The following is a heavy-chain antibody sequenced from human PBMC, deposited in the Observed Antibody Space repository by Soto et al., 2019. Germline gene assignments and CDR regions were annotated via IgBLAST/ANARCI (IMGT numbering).Heavy chain of an antibody. D-gene: IGHD3-3*01. J-gene: IGHJ6*02. CDR2: ISADNGHT. Sequence: QVQLVQSGDDVKKPGDSVKVSCKASGYTLTSYGISWVRQAPGQGLEWVGWISADNGHTIYAERLQGRVTVTADTSMRTVYMELRSLRPDDTALYYCARAPMRFLEWSYGGMDVWGQGTTVTVSS. CDR1: GYTLTSYG. CDR3: ARAPMRFLEWSYGGMDV. V-gene: IGHV1-18*01.